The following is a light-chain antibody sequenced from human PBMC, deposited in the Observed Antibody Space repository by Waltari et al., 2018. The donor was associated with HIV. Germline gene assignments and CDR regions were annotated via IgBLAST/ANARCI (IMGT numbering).Light chain of an antibody. V-gene: IGLV2-14*03. CDR3: SSFTKDFTVI. CDR1: DSDFGYGNV. J-gene: IGLJ2*01. Sequence: SVVTQPASVSGFPGQSVTISCTGTDSDFGYGNVVSWYQQHPGKAPKVILFEVDSRASGVDDRFSGSKSGNTASLTISGLRTEDEANYYCSSFTKDFTVIFGGGTKVTIL. CDR2: EVD.